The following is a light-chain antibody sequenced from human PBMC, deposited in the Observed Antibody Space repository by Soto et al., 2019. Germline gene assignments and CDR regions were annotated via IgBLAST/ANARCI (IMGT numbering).Light chain of an antibody. CDR2: KNN. CDR3: ATWDDSLNDYV. J-gene: IGLJ1*01. V-gene: IGLV1-47*01. Sequence: QSVLTQPPSASGTPGQRVTISCSGSSSNIGSNFVYWYQQLPGTAPKLLISKNNQRPSGVPDRFSGSKSGTSASLAISGLRSGDEADYYCATWDDSLNDYVFATGTKVTVL. CDR1: SSNIGSNF.